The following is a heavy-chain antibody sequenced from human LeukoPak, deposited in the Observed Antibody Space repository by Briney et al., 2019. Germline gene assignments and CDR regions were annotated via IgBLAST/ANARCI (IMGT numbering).Heavy chain of an antibody. D-gene: IGHD2-15*01. Sequence: GGSLRLSCAASGFTFSSYAMHWVRQAPGKGLEWVAVVSFDGSDKFYADSVKGRFTISRDNSKNTLYLRLNSPRTEDTAVYYCATQPCSGGRCYLLHWGQGTLVTVSS. CDR2: VSFDGSDK. CDR3: ATQPCSGGRCYLLH. CDR1: GFTFSSYA. J-gene: IGHJ4*02. V-gene: IGHV3-30*04.